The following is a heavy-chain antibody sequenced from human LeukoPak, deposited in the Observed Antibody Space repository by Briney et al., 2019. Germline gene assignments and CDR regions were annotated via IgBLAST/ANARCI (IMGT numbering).Heavy chain of an antibody. V-gene: IGHV3-53*01. D-gene: IGHD2-15*01. Sequence: GGSLRLSCAASGFTVSSNYMSWVRQAPGKGLEWVSVIYNGGSTYYADSVKGRFTISRDNSKNTLYLQMNSLRAEDTAVYYCARDRRYCSGSTCYSGVDYWGQGTLVTVSS. CDR3: ARDRRYCSGSTCYSGVDY. CDR2: IYNGGST. CDR1: GFTVSSNY. J-gene: IGHJ4*02.